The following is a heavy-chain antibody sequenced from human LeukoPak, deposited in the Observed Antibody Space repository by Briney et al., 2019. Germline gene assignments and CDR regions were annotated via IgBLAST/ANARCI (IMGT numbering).Heavy chain of an antibody. V-gene: IGHV4-34*01. CDR2: INHSGST. CDR1: GGSFSGYY. Sequence: PSETLSLTCAVYGGSFSGYYWSWIRQPPGKGLEWIGEINHSGSTNYNPSLKSRVTISVDTSKNQFSLKLSSVTAADTAVYYCARGQDYVWGSYRYTFDYWAREPWSPSPQ. CDR3: ARGQDYVWGSYRYTFDY. J-gene: IGHJ4*02. D-gene: IGHD3-16*02.